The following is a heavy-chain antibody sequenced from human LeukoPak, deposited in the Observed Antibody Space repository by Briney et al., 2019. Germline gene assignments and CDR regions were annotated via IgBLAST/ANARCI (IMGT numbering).Heavy chain of an antibody. J-gene: IGHJ5*02. CDR2: IYYSGST. D-gene: IGHD1-7*01. V-gene: IGHV4-59*01. CDR3: ARDSSDWKYGRFDP. Sequence: SETLSLTCTVSGGSISSYYWSWIRQPPGKGLEWIGYIYYSGSTNYNPSLKSRVTISVDTSKNQFSLKLSSVTAADRAVYYCARDSSDWKYGRFDPWGQGTLVTVSS. CDR1: GGSISSYY.